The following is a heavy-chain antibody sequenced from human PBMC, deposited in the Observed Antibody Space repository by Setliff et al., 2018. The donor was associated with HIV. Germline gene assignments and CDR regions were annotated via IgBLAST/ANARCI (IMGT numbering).Heavy chain of an antibody. V-gene: IGHV4-4*09. CDR3: ARLDYEYVWGSFRYWFDL. CDR1: GASISSYY. Sequence: SETLSLTCTVSGASISSYYWNWIRQPPGKGLEWIGFIFASGDTKYNPSLQSRVSMSIDTSKNQFSLKLSSVTAADTAVYYCARLDYEYVWGSFRYWFDLWGQGTLVTVSS. CDR2: IFASGDT. J-gene: IGHJ5*02. D-gene: IGHD3-16*02.